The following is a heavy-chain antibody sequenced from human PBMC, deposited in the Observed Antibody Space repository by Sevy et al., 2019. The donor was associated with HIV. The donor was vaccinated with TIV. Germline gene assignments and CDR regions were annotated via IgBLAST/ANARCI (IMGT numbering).Heavy chain of an antibody. V-gene: IGHV3-21*01. Sequence: GGSLRLSCAASGFTFSSYSMNWVRQAPGKGLEWVSSISSSSSYIYYADSVKGRFTISRDNAKNSLYLRMNSLRAEDTAVYYCARVKFGGRYAFDIWGQGTMVTVSS. J-gene: IGHJ3*02. CDR3: ARVKFGGRYAFDI. D-gene: IGHD1-26*01. CDR2: ISSSSSYI. CDR1: GFTFSSYS.